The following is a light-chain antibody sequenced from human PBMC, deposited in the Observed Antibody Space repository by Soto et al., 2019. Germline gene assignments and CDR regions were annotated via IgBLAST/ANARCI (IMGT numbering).Light chain of an antibody. V-gene: IGKV3-15*01. CDR1: QSIGTN. CDR2: GAS. Sequence: EIVMTQSPATLSVSPGDRVTLSCRASQSIGTNLAWYQQKPGQAPRLLIYGASTRATGIPARFSGSGSETEFTLTISSLQSEDFAIYHCQQWIRWTFGRGTRLEL. J-gene: IGKJ1*01. CDR3: QQWIRWT.